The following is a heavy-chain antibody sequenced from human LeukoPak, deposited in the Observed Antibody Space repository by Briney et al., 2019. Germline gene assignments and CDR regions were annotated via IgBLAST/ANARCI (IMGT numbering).Heavy chain of an antibody. J-gene: IGHJ4*02. D-gene: IGHD1-1*01. CDR1: GGSVSSSDYY. Sequence: PSETLSLTCTVSGGSVSSSDYYWGWLRQPPGKGLEWIGSINYSGNTYYNPSLKNRVTISVDTSKNQFSLKLSSVTAADTAVCYCARSLSTTGLRWGQGTLVTVSS. V-gene: IGHV4-39*01. CDR2: INYSGNT. CDR3: ARSLSTTGLR.